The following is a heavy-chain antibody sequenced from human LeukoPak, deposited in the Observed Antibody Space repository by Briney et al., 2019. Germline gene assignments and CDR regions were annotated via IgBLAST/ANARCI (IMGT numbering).Heavy chain of an antibody. V-gene: IGHV3-23*01. CDR3: AKGGLRRLDY. D-gene: IGHD2-8*01. CDR2: ISGGGGST. Sequence: GGSLRLSCAASGFTVSSYAMGWVRQAPGKGLEWVSAISGGGGSTYYADSVKGRFTISRDNSKNTLYLQMNSLRAEDTAVYYCAKGGLRRLDYWGQGTLVTVSS. J-gene: IGHJ4*02. CDR1: GFTVSSYA.